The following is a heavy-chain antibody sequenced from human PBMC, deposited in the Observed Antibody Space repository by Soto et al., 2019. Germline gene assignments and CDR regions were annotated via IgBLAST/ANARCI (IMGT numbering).Heavy chain of an antibody. CDR3: ARNMDYYYGPGSGNGHGF. J-gene: IGHJ6*02. CDR1: GYTFTAYY. Sequence: QVQLVQSGAELKEPGDSVRVSCEASGYTFTAYYIHWVRQAPGQGLEWMGWINPRIGDTSYAQDFQDRVSMTRDTSISTVYMELSRLASDDTAIYSCARNMDYYYGPGSGNGHGFWGQGTTVTVFS. V-gene: IGHV1-2*02. CDR2: INPRIGDT. D-gene: IGHD3-10*01.